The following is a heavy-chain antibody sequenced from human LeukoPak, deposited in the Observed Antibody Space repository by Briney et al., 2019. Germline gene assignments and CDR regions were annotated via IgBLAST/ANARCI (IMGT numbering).Heavy chain of an antibody. CDR1: RFTFSSYW. CDR2: IKKDGSER. Sequence: PGGSLRLSCAASRFTFSSYWMNWVRQAPGKGLEWVATIKKDGSERYYVDSVKGRFTISRDNTKKSLYLQMNTLRDEDTAVYYCARDLAGPPQEAFDIWGQGTMVTVSS. J-gene: IGHJ3*02. V-gene: IGHV3-7*01. CDR3: ARDLAGPPQEAFDI.